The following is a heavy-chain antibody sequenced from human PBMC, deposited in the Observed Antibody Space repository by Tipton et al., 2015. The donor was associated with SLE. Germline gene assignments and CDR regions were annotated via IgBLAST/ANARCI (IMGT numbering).Heavy chain of an antibody. D-gene: IGHD3-10*01. J-gene: IGHJ3*02. CDR1: GDTISDHY. CDR2: ISYSGST. CDR3: ARRKPSVLWFTGAFDI. Sequence: TLSLTCTVSGDTISDHYWSWIRQPPGKGLEWIGYISYSGSTNYSPSLKSRVTISLDTSKTQFSLNLRSVTAADTAVYYCARRKPSVLWFTGAFDIWGQGTMVTVSS. V-gene: IGHV4-59*11.